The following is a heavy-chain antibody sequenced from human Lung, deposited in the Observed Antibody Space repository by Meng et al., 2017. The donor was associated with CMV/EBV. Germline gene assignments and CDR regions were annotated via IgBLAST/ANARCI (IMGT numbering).Heavy chain of an antibody. V-gene: IGHV4-31*03. Sequence: TLSLTXTVSGGSISSSSYYWSWIRQPPGTGPEWIGYVFHAGAPYYSPSLNSRLTLSLDTSKNQFSLKLSSVTAADTDVYYCARDSVYAPKYGTDFWGPGTTVTVSS. CDR2: VFHAGAP. CDR1: GGSISSSSYY. J-gene: IGHJ6*02. D-gene: IGHD5/OR15-5a*01. CDR3: ARDSVYAPKYGTDF.